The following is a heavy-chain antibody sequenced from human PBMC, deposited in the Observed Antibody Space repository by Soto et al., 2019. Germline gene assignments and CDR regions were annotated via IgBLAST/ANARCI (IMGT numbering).Heavy chain of an antibody. CDR3: ARYNSTKFDP. D-gene: IGHD3-22*01. CDR1: GGSFSGYY. CDR2: INHSGST. Sequence: SETLSLTCAVYGGSFSGYYWSWIRQPPGKGLEWIGEINHSGSTNYNPSLKSRVTISVDTSKNQFSLKLSSVTAADTAVYYCARYNSTKFDPWGQGTLVTVSS. V-gene: IGHV4-34*01. J-gene: IGHJ5*02.